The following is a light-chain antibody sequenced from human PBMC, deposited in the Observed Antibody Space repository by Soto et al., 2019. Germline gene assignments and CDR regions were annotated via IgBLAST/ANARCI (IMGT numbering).Light chain of an antibody. CDR1: ESVSRW. V-gene: IGKV1-5*03. J-gene: IGKJ1*01. Sequence: DIQMTQSPSTLSASVGDRVTITCRASESVSRWLAWYQQKPGRTPKLLIYQASTLETGVPSRFSGSASGKEFPLPCGSLQPDDCAQYYCQQYKTYSQAFGQAKKVEIK. CDR3: QQYKTYSQA. CDR2: QAS.